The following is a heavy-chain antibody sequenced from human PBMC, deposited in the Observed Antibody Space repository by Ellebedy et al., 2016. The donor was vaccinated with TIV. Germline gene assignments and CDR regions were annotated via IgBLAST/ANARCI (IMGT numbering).Heavy chain of an antibody. V-gene: IGHV3-23*01. D-gene: IGHD3-22*01. CDR2: ISCSGGST. Sequence: GESLKISCATSGFTFNSHAMSWVRQAPGKGLEWVSAISCSGGSTNYADSVTGRFTISRDNSKNTLNLQMNSLRAEDTAVYFCAKGGYYESTGYYRYYFDDWGQGTLVTVSS. CDR3: AKGGYYESTGYYRYYFDD. J-gene: IGHJ4*02. CDR1: GFTFNSHA.